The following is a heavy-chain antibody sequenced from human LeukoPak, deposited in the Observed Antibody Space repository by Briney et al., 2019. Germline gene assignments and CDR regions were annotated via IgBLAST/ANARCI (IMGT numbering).Heavy chain of an antibody. Sequence: GGSLRLSCAASGFTFSDFWMTWVRQAPGKGLEWVASMRPEGSDKYYVDSVKGRFTISRDNARNSLYLQMNSLRAEDTAMYYCARERRGNNYGYHDYWGQGTPVTVSS. V-gene: IGHV3-7*01. D-gene: IGHD5-18*01. CDR2: MRPEGSDK. CDR1: GFTFSDFW. J-gene: IGHJ4*02. CDR3: ARERRGNNYGYHDY.